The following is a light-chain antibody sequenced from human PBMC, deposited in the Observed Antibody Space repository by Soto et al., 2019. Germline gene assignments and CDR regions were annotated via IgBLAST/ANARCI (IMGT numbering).Light chain of an antibody. V-gene: IGLV2-8*01. Sequence: QSALTQPPSASGSPGQSVTISCTGTSSDVGGYNYVSWYQQHPGKAPQLMIYEVRKRPSWVPDRFSGSKSGNTASLTVSGLRPEDEADYYCSSYAGSNNLVVFGGGTQLTVL. J-gene: IGLJ2*01. CDR2: EVR. CDR3: SSYAGSNNLVV. CDR1: SSDVGGYNY.